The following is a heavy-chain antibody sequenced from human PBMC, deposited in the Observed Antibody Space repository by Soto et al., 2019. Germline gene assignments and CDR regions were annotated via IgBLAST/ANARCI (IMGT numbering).Heavy chain of an antibody. CDR3: ALTPLGSGSDSHAFDI. J-gene: IGHJ3*02. D-gene: IGHD3-10*01. Sequence: EVQLVQSGAEVKTPGESLKISCKGSGYSFTSYWIGWVRQMPGKGLEWMGIIYPGDSDTRYSPSFQGQVTISADKSISTAYLQWSSLKASDTAMYYCALTPLGSGSDSHAFDIWGQGTMVTVSS. CDR1: GYSFTSYW. V-gene: IGHV5-51*01. CDR2: IYPGDSDT.